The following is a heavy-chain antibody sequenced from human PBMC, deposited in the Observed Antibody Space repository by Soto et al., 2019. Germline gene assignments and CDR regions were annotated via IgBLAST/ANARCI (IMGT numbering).Heavy chain of an antibody. CDR1: GYTLTELS. J-gene: IGHJ3*02. Sequence: ASVKVSCKASGYTLTELSMHWVRQAPGKGLEWMGGFDPEDGETIYAQKLRGRVTMTEDTSTDTAYMELSSLRSEDTAVYYCATGSGWYAFDIWGQGTMVTVSS. CDR3: ATGSGWYAFDI. V-gene: IGHV1-24*01. CDR2: FDPEDGET. D-gene: IGHD6-19*01.